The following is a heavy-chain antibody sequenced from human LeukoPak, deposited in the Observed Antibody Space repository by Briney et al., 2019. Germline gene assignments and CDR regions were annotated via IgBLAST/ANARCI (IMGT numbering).Heavy chain of an antibody. D-gene: IGHD3-22*01. CDR2: FSGGGGGT. CDR3: AKRGYYDSSGSYAPFDY. J-gene: IGHJ4*02. V-gene: IGHV3-23*01. CDR1: GGSISSDY. Sequence: QPSETLSLTCTVSGGSISSDYWSWIRQAPGKGLEWVSAFSGGGGGTYYADSVKGRFTITRDNSKNTLYLQMNSLRAEDTAIYYCAKRGYYDSSGSYAPFDYWGQGTLVTVSS.